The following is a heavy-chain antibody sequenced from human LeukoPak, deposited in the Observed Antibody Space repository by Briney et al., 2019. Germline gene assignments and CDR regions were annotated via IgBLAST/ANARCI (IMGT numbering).Heavy chain of an antibody. V-gene: IGHV4-61*02. J-gene: IGHJ5*02. D-gene: IGHD4-17*01. CDR1: GGSISSASYY. CDR3: ARTKPTVTAVGYWFDP. Sequence: SETLSLTCTVSGGSISSASYYWSWIRQPAGKGLEWIGRIYTSGSTNYNPSLKSRVTISVDTSKNQFSLKLSSVTAADTAVYYCARTKPTVTAVGYWFDPWGQGTLVTVSS. CDR2: IYTSGST.